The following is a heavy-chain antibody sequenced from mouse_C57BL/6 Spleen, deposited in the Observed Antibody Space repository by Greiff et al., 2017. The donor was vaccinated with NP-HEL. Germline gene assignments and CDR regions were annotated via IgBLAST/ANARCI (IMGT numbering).Heavy chain of an antibody. V-gene: IGHV1-42*01. D-gene: IGHD4-1*01. CDR2: INPSTGGT. J-gene: IGHJ4*01. CDR3: ARAGAEAMDY. Sequence: EVQLKESGPELVKPGASVKISCKASGYSFTGYYMNWVKQSPEKSLEWIGEINPSTGGTTYNQKFKAKATLTVDKSSSTAYMQLKSLTSEDSAVYYCARAGAEAMDYWGQGTSVTVSS. CDR1: GYSFTGYY.